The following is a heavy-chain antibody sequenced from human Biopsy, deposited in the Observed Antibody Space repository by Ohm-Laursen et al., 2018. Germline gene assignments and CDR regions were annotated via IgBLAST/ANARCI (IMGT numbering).Heavy chain of an antibody. Sequence: SLRLSCAASGFTFSNYAMGWVRQAPGKGLECVSSIGSDARSTLYADSVQGRFTISRDNSKNTLYLQIDNLRAEDTALYYCARAGPYYPDFWGQGTLVTVSS. CDR1: GFTFSNYA. D-gene: IGHD1-26*01. CDR2: IGSDARST. CDR3: ARAGPYYPDF. J-gene: IGHJ4*02. V-gene: IGHV3-23*01.